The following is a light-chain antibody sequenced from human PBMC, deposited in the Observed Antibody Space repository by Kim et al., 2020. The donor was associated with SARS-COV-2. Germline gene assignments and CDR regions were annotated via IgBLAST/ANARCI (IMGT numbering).Light chain of an antibody. Sequence: QSALTQPASVSGSPGQSITISCTGTSSDVGGYNYVSWYQQHPGKGPKLMIYDVNKRPSGVSNRFSGSKSGNTASLTISGLQAEDEADYYCSSYTSSSTVVFGGGTKLTVL. J-gene: IGLJ2*01. CDR3: SSYTSSSTVV. CDR1: SSDVGGYNY. V-gene: IGLV2-14*01. CDR2: DVN.